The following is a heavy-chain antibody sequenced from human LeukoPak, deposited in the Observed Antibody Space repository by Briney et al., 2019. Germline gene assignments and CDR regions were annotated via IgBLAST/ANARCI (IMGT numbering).Heavy chain of an antibody. J-gene: IGHJ4*02. CDR3: ARGLSGSRMVRGVINY. CDR1: GGSISSGEYY. D-gene: IGHD3-10*01. CDR2: IYYSGST. Sequence: SQTLSLTCTVSGGSISSGEYYWSWIRQPPGKGLEWIGYIYYSGSTYYNPSLKSRVTVSVDTSKNQFSLKLSSVTAADTAVYYCARGLSGSRMVRGVINYWGQGTLVTVSS. V-gene: IGHV4-30-4*01.